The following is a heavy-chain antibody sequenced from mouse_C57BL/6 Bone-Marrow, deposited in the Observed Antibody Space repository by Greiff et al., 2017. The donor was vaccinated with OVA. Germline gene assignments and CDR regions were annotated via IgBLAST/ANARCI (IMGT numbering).Heavy chain of an antibody. CDR3: ASPYPWFAY. Sequence: AASGIDFSRYWTSWVRRAPGQGLEWIGEIHPDSSTINYAPSLKDKFIISRDNAKNTLYLQMSKVEAEDTALYYCASPYPWFAYWGQGTLVTVSA. CDR1: GIDFSRYW. CDR2: IHPDSSTI. J-gene: IGHJ3*01. V-gene: IGHV4-1*01.